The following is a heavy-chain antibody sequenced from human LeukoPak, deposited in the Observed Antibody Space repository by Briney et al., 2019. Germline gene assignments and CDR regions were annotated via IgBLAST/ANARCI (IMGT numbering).Heavy chain of an antibody. CDR3: AKNNGSSVRESSHYYYYLDV. CDR2: IRYDGSNT. V-gene: IGHV3-30*02. Sequence: PGGSLRLSCAASGFIFSTYGMHWVRQAPGKGLEWVAFIRYDGSNTYYIDSVKGRFAISRDNSKNTLYLQMNNLRAEDTALYYCAKNNGSSVRESSHYYYYLDVWGKGTTVIVSS. D-gene: IGHD5-12*01. CDR1: GFIFSTYG. J-gene: IGHJ6*03.